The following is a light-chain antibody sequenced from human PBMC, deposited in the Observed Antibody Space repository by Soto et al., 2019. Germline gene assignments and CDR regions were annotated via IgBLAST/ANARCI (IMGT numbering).Light chain of an antibody. Sequence: EIVMTQSPATMSLSRGDRAALSCRASESVGTSLAWYQQKPGQAPTLLIYDASTRATRLPDRFSGSGSGTEFNLTITSLQSEDFAIYYCQQYNNWPPDFTFGQGTKVDIK. CDR3: QQYNNWPPDFT. J-gene: IGKJ2*01. CDR1: ESVGTS. V-gene: IGKV3-15*01. CDR2: DAS.